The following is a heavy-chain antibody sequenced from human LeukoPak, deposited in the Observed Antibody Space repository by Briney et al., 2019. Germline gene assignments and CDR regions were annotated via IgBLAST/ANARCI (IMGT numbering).Heavy chain of an antibody. V-gene: IGHV3-30*18. Sequence: GRSLRLSCAASGFTFSSYGMHWVRQAPGKGLEWVAVISYDGSNKYYADSAKGRFTISRDNSKNTLYLQMNSLRAEDTAVYYCAKQGGAGPFDYWGQGTLVTVSS. D-gene: IGHD2-15*01. CDR3: AKQGGAGPFDY. CDR2: ISYDGSNK. CDR1: GFTFSSYG. J-gene: IGHJ4*02.